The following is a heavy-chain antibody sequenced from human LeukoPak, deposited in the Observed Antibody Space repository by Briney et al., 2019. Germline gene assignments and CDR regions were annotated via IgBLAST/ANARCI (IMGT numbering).Heavy chain of an antibody. CDR2: INHSGST. J-gene: IGHJ4*02. CDR3: ARGRDPY. Sequence: SETLSPTCAVYGGSFSGYYWTWIRQPPGRGLEWIGEINHSGSTNYNPSLKSRVTISVDTSKSQFSLKLNSVTAAATAMYYCARGRDPYWGQGTLVTVSS. V-gene: IGHV4-34*01. CDR1: GGSFSGYY. D-gene: IGHD5-24*01.